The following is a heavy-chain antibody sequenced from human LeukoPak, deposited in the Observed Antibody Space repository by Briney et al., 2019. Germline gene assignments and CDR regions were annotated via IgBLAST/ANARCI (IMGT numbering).Heavy chain of an antibody. CDR1: GFMFAGYA. J-gene: IGHJ4*02. CDR3: AKQIGVTTSDY. V-gene: IGHV3-23*01. CDR2: ISGSGGST. Sequence: GGSLRLSCAASGFMFAGYALSWVRQAPGKGLEWVSAISGSGGSTYYADSVKGRFTISRDNSKNTLYLQMNSLRAEDTAVYYCAKQIGVTTSDYWGQGTLVTVSS. D-gene: IGHD4-17*01.